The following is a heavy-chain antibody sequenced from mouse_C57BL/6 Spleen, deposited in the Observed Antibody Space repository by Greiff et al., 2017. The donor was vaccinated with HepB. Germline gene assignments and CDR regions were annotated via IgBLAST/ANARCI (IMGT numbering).Heavy chain of an antibody. CDR3: ASLYYYGYDVDYAMDY. J-gene: IGHJ4*01. CDR1: GYTFTGYW. Sequence: SGAELMKPGASVKLSCKATGYTFTGYWIEWVKQRPGHGLEWIGEILPGSGSTNYNEKFKGKATFTADTSSNTAYMQLSSLTTEDSAIYYCASLYYYGYDVDYAMDYWGQGTSVTVSS. CDR2: ILPGSGST. V-gene: IGHV1-9*01. D-gene: IGHD2-2*01.